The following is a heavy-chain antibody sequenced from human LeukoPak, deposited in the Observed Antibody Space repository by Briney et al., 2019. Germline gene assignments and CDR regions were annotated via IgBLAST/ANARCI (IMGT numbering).Heavy chain of an antibody. CDR1: GYTFTSYG. CDR3: ARHPVPQPIGYCTSTSCSNYYYFAMDV. Sequence: GASVKVSCKASGYTFTSYGVSWVRQAPGQGLEWMGWISEYNGNTNYAQKFQGRVTMTTDTSTSTAYMELRSLRSDDTAVYYCARHPVPQPIGYCTSTSCSNYYYFAMDVWGQGTTVTVSS. D-gene: IGHD2-2*01. CDR2: ISEYNGNT. V-gene: IGHV1-18*01. J-gene: IGHJ6*02.